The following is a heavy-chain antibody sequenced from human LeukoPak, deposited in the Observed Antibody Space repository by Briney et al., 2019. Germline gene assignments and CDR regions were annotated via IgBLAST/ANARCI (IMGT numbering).Heavy chain of an antibody. CDR1: GGTFSSYA. V-gene: IGHV1-69*13. CDR2: IIPTFGTA. D-gene: IGHD3-3*01. Sequence: GASVKVSCKASGGTFSSYAISWVRQAPGQGLEWMGGIIPTFGTANYAQKFQGRVTITADESTSTAYMELSSLRSEDTAVYYCARSSGFMYYDFWRFDYWGQGTLVTVSS. CDR3: ARSSGFMYYDFWRFDY. J-gene: IGHJ4*02.